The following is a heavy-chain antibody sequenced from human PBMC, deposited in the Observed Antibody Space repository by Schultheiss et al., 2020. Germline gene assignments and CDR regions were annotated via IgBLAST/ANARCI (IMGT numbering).Heavy chain of an antibody. CDR1: GFTFSNAW. D-gene: IGHD3-10*01. CDR3: ARDSGDATWFGEFGY. CDR2: IKSKTDGGTT. Sequence: GGSLRLSCAASGFTFSNAWMSWVRQAPGKGLEWVGRIKSKTDGGTTDYAAPVKGRFTISRDDSKNTLYLQMNSLRAEDTAVYYCARDSGDATWFGEFGYWGQGTLVTVSS. J-gene: IGHJ4*02. V-gene: IGHV3-15*01.